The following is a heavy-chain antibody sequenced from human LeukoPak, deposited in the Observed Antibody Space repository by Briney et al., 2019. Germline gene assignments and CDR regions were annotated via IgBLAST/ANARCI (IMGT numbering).Heavy chain of an antibody. J-gene: IGHJ5*02. CDR3: TLRGGLVGYLDP. Sequence: PGGSLRLSCTASGFTFCEYAMICVPQSPGKGLEWVSFIRSKAYGGTREYAASVKGRFTISRDDSISIAYLQMNSLKTEDTAVYYCTLRGGLVGYLDPWGEGTLVTVSS. V-gene: IGHV3-49*04. D-gene: IGHD1-26*01. CDR1: GFTFCEYA. CDR2: IRSKAYGGTR.